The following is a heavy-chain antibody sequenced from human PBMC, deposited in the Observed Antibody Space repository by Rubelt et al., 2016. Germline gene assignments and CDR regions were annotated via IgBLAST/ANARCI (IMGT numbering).Heavy chain of an antibody. D-gene: IGHD3-3*01. CDR2: IYTSGST. V-gene: IGHV4-4*07. J-gene: IGHJ6*02. Sequence: QVQLQESGPGLVKPSETLSLTCTVSGGSISSYYWSWIRQPAGKGLEWIGRIYTSGSTNYNPSLRSRVTSSVDRSKKQFPLKLSSVIAADTAVYYCARGGYDFWSGYTNGGMDVWGQGTTVTVSS. CDR3: ARGGYDFWSGYTNGGMDV. CDR1: GGSISSYY.